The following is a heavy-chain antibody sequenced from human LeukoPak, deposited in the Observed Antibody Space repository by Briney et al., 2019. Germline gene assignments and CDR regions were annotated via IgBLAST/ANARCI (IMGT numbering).Heavy chain of an antibody. CDR2: INHSGST. J-gene: IGHJ4*02. D-gene: IGHD2-8*01. CDR3: SRENGAFSPFGY. Sequence: SETLSLTCAVYGGSFSGYYWSWIRQPPGKGLEWIGEINHSGSTNYNPSLSSRVIMALDTSKNHLSLHLTSVTAADTAVYYCSRENGAFSPFGYWGQGYLVTVLS. CDR1: GGSFSGYY. V-gene: IGHV4-34*01.